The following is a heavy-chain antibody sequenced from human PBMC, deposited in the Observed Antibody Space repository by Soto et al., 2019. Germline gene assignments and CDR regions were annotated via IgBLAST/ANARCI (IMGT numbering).Heavy chain of an antibody. CDR3: TKSRRSILMVYGFGGMDV. D-gene: IGHD2-8*01. CDR2: IGGSGRTT. CDR1: AFTFNNYA. V-gene: IGHV3-23*01. J-gene: IGHJ6*02. Sequence: EVQLLESGGGLVQPGGSLSLSCAASAFTFNNYAMSWVRQAPGKGLEWVSGIGGSGRTTYYADSVKGRFTISRDSSSSTLYLQMNNLRGEDTAVYFCTKSRRSILMVYGFGGMDVWGQGTTVTVSS.